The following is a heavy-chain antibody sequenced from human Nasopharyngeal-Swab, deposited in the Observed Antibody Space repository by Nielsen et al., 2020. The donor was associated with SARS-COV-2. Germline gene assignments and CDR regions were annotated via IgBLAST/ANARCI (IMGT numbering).Heavy chain of an antibody. D-gene: IGHD1-26*01. V-gene: IGHV3-23*01. Sequence: GESLKISCTASGFTFSNYAMTWVRQAPGKGLEWVSSIRVSGDTTYYADSVKGRFTISRDSSKNTLYLQMNSLRAEDTALYYCAKVNSGTSYDAFDIWGQGTMVTVSS. J-gene: IGHJ3*02. CDR2: IRVSGDTT. CDR3: AKVNSGTSYDAFDI. CDR1: GFTFSNYA.